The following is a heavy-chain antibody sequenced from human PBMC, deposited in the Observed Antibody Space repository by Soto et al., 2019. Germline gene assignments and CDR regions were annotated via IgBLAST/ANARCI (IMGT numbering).Heavy chain of an antibody. Sequence: SETLSLTCTVSGDSFSNFYWSWIRQPPGKGQEWIGRFHGRGKTGYTPSLRNRVSIGLGTSANQFSLTLSAVTAADTAIYYCARGTRALITSFFDDWGQALPVT. CDR1: GDSFSNFY. CDR3: ARGTRALITSFFDD. J-gene: IGHJ4*02. V-gene: IGHV4-59*01. D-gene: IGHD1-20*01. CDR2: FHGRGKT.